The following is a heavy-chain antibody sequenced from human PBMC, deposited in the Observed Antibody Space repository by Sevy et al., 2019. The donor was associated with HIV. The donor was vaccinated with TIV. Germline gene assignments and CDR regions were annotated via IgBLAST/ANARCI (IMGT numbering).Heavy chain of an antibody. Sequence: ASVKVSCKASGYTFTSYGISWVRQAPGQGLEWMGWISAYNGNTNYAQKLQGRVTMTTDTSTSTAYMELSSLRSDDTAVYYCARERSYYDFWSGYSRGQYYYYGMDVWGQGTTVTVSS. CDR3: ARERSYYDFWSGYSRGQYYYYGMDV. D-gene: IGHD3-3*01. J-gene: IGHJ6*02. CDR2: ISAYNGNT. V-gene: IGHV1-18*01. CDR1: GYTFTSYG.